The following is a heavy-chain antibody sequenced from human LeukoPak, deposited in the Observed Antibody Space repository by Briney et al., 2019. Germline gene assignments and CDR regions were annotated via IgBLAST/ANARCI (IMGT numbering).Heavy chain of an antibody. J-gene: IGHJ6*02. Sequence: PGGSLRLSCVGSGFTIHDHAMHWVRQAPGKGLEWVSGIDWNSGRIGYADSVKGRFTISRDNAKNSLYLQMKSLRAEDTAVYYCARDYHYYDSSGYYYYYGMDVWGQGTTVTVSS. CDR2: IDWNSGRI. CDR3: ARDYHYYDSSGYYYYYGMDV. D-gene: IGHD3-22*01. V-gene: IGHV3-9*01. CDR1: GFTIHDHA.